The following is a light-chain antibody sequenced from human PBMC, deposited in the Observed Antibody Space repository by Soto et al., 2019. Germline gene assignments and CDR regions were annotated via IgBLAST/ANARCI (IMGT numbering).Light chain of an antibody. J-gene: IGKJ2*01. V-gene: IGKV3-15*01. CDR3: QQYNNWPYT. CDR2: DAS. Sequence: EIVMTQSPATLAVSPGERVTLSCRASQSVGRNLAWYQQKPGQAPRLLIYDASPRATTIPARFSGSGSETEFTLTIRSLQSEDLAVYYCQQYNNWPYTCGQGTKLEIK. CDR1: QSVGRN.